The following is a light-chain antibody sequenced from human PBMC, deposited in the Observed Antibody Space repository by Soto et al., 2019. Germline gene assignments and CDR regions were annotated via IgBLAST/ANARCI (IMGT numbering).Light chain of an antibody. J-gene: IGLJ3*02. V-gene: IGLV2-14*01. CDR3: SSYTSSSTRV. CDR2: EVS. Sequence: QSVLTQPASVSGSPGQSITISCTGNSSDVGGYNYVSWYQQHPGKAPKLMIYEVSHRPSGVSNRFSGSKSGNTASLTISGLQDEDEADYYCSSYTSSSTRVFGGGTKLTVL. CDR1: SSDVGGYNY.